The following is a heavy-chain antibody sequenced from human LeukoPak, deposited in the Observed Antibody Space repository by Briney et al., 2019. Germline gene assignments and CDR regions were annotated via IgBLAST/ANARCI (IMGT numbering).Heavy chain of an antibody. V-gene: IGHV3-30*18. J-gene: IGHJ4*02. Sequence: GGSLRLSCAASGFTFSSYGMHWVRQAPGKGLEWVAVISYDGSNKYYADSVKGRFTISRDNSKNTLYLQMNSLRAEDTAVYYCANAAVAGTVDYWGQGTLVTVSS. CDR1: GFTFSSYG. CDR2: ISYDGSNK. D-gene: IGHD6-19*01. CDR3: ANAAVAGTVDY.